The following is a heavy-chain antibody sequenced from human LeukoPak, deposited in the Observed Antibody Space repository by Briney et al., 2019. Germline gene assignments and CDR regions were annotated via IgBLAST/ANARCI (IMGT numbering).Heavy chain of an antibody. J-gene: IGHJ4*02. CDR2: ISSSSSYI. Sequence: SGGSLRLSCAASGFTFSSYSMNWVRQAPGKGLEWVSSISSSSSYIYYADSVKGRFTISRDNAKNSLYLQMNSLRAEDTAVYYCARDWGTAMVNSLFDYWGQGTLVTVSS. CDR3: ARDWGTAMVNSLFDY. V-gene: IGHV3-21*01. D-gene: IGHD5-18*01. CDR1: GFTFSSYS.